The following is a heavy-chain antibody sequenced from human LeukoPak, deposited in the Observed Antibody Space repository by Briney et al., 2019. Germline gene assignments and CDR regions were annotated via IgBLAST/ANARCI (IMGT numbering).Heavy chain of an antibody. CDR3: AKDDNYYGSGSYQDY. D-gene: IGHD3-10*01. V-gene: IGHV3-23*01. CDR2: ISGSGGST. J-gene: IGHJ4*02. Sequence: GGSLRLSCAASGFTFSSYAVSWVRQAPGKGLEWVSAISGSGGSTYYADSVKGRFTISRDNSKNTLYLQMNSLRVEDTAVYYCAKDDNYYGSGSYQDYWGQGTLVTVSS. CDR1: GFTFSSYA.